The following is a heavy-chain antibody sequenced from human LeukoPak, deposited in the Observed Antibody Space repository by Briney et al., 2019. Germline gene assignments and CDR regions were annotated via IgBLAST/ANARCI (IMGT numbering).Heavy chain of an antibody. CDR2: ISGDGGST. CDR3: AKAATRATYGMDV. J-gene: IGHJ6*02. Sequence: PGGSLRLSCAASGFTFDDYGMHWVRQAPGKGLEWVSVISGDGGSTYYADSVRGRFTISRDNSKNSLYLQMNSLRTEDTALYYCAKAATRATYGMDVWGQGTTVTVSS. V-gene: IGHV3-43*02. CDR1: GFTFDDYG. D-gene: IGHD6-25*01.